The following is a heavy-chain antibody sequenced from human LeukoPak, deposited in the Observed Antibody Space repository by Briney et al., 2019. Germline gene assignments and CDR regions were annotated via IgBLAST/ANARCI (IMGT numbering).Heavy chain of an antibody. Sequence: RAESLKISCKASGYSFTSYWIGWVRQMPAKDLVWMGVVYPGDSDTRYRPSFQGQVTISADKSISTAYLQWSSLKASDTAMYYCARQAPYDYGDYGGSYGVDVWGQGTTVTVSS. J-gene: IGHJ6*02. CDR1: GYSFTSYW. CDR3: ARQAPYDYGDYGGSYGVDV. D-gene: IGHD4-17*01. CDR2: VYPGDSDT. V-gene: IGHV5-51*01.